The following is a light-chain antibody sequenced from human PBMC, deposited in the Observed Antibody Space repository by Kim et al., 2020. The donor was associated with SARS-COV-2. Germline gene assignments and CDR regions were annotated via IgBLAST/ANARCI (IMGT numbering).Light chain of an antibody. V-gene: IGKV1-16*02. CDR1: RGISSH. Sequence: DIQMTQSPSSLSASVGDRVTITCRASRGISSHLAWFQQKPGKAPKSLIYAASNLQSGVPSKFSGSGSGTDFTLTISSVQPEDFATYYCQQYDSYPLTFGQGTRLEIK. CDR2: AAS. CDR3: QQYDSYPLT. J-gene: IGKJ5*01.